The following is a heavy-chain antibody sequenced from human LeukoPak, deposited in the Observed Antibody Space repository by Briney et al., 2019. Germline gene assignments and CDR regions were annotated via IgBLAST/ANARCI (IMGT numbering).Heavy chain of an antibody. CDR2: IYTSGST. V-gene: IGHV4-61*05. CDR3: ARAIGGYGDYGPYWFDP. CDR1: GGSISSSSYY. Sequence: SETLSLTCTVSGGSISSSSYYWGWIRQPPGKGLEWIGRIYTSGSTNYNSSLKSRVTMSIDTPKTQFSLKLSSVTAADTAVYYCARAIGGYGDYGPYWFDPWGQGTLVTVSS. D-gene: IGHD4/OR15-4a*01. J-gene: IGHJ5*02.